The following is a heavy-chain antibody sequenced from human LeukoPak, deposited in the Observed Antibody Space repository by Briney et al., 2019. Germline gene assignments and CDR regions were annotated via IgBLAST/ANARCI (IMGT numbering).Heavy chain of an antibody. J-gene: IGHJ6*04. CDR1: GYTFTSYG. CDR3: ARDPSDYDFWSPPDV. V-gene: IGHV7-4-1*02. CDR2: MNTNTGNP. D-gene: IGHD3-3*01. Sequence: ASVKVSCKASGYTFTSYGMNWVRQAPGQGLEWMGWMNTNTGNPTYAQGFTGGFVLSLDTPVRTAYLQISSLKAEDTAVYYCARDPSDYDFWSPPDVWGKGTTVTVSS.